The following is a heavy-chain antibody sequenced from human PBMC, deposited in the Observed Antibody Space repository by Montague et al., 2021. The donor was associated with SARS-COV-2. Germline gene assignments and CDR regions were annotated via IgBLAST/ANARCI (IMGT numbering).Heavy chain of an antibody. Sequence: SETLSLTCTASGGSIESGNWWSWVRQTPGKGLEWIGEILHTESTNFNPSLKTRVAMSVDKSRNQFPLKLTSLTAADTAVYYCATGINYYDFLALQSWGQGALVIVSS. D-gene: IGHD3/OR15-3a*01. CDR1: GGSIESGNW. J-gene: IGHJ4*02. CDR3: ATGINYYDFLALQS. V-gene: IGHV4-4*02. CDR2: ILHTEST.